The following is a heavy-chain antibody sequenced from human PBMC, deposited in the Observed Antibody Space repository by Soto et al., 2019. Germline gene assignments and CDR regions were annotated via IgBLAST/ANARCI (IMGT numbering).Heavy chain of an antibody. Sequence: EVQLVESGGGLVQPGRSLRLSCAASGFTFDDYTMHWVRQAPGKGLEWVSGISWNSGSIGYADPVKGRFSISRDNAKNSLYLQMNSLRAEDPALYYCAKDTYYDILTRPTDAFDIWGQGTMVTVSS. V-gene: IGHV3-9*01. CDR2: ISWNSGSI. CDR1: GFTFDDYT. CDR3: AKDTYYDILTRPTDAFDI. D-gene: IGHD3-9*01. J-gene: IGHJ3*02.